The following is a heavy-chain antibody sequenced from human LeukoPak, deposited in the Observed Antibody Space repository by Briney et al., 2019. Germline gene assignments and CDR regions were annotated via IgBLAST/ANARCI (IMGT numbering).Heavy chain of an antibody. CDR1: GFTFSRDW. V-gene: IGHV3-74*01. CDR2: MNSDGSTT. Sequence: PGGSLRLSCAASGFTFSRDWMHWVRQGPGKGLVWVSRMNSDGSTTNYAHSVKGRFTISRDNAKSTLYLQMNSLRAEDTAVYYCVRALMGTSDHWGQGSLVTVSS. CDR3: VRALMGTSDH. D-gene: IGHD7-27*01. J-gene: IGHJ4*02.